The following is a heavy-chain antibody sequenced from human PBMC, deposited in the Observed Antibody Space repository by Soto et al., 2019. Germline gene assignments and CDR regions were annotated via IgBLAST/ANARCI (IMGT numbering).Heavy chain of an antibody. CDR2: IYYSGST. CDR3: TLRGEVSDFWSVGNWFDP. Sequence: SETLSLTCTVSGGSISSGGYYWSWIRQHPGKGLEWIGYIYYSGSTYYNPSLKSRVTISVDKSKNQFSLKLNSVTAADTAVYYCTLRGEVSDFWSVGNWFDPWGQGTLVTVSS. J-gene: IGHJ5*02. V-gene: IGHV4-31*09. CDR1: GGSISSGGYY. D-gene: IGHD3-3*01.